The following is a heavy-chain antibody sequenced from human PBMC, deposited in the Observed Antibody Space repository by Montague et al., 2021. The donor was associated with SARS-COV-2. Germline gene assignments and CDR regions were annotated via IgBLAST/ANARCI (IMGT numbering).Heavy chain of an antibody. CDR3: ARRESGWLDAFDF. CDR2: INNSGTT. CDR1: GGSISSSYYY. Sequence: SETLSLTCSVSGGSISSSYYYWVWIRQPPGMGLVGVGCINNSGTTYSNPSLGVPVTVSVSKSNNQFSLKLTSATAADTAVYFCARRESGWLDAFDFWGRGTMVTVSS. J-gene: IGHJ3*01. V-gene: IGHV4-39*01. D-gene: IGHD6-19*01.